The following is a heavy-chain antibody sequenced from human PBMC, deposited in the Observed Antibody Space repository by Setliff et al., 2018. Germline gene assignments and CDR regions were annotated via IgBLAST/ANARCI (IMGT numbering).Heavy chain of an antibody. CDR2: ISGSGGST. V-gene: IGHV3-23*01. Sequence: GVSLRLSCAASGFTFSSYAMSWVRQAPGKGLEWVSAISGSGGSTYYADSVKGRFTISRDNSKNTLYLQMNSLRAEDTAVYYCAKDSGYSGYGYFDYWGQGTLVTVSS. D-gene: IGHD5-12*01. CDR1: GFTFSSYA. J-gene: IGHJ4*02. CDR3: AKDSGYSGYGYFDY.